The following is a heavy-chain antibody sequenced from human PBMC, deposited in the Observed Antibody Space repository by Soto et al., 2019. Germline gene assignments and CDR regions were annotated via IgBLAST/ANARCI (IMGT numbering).Heavy chain of an antibody. D-gene: IGHD3-10*01. CDR2: ISASGGST. CDR1: GFTFSNYA. CDR3: ATGCDMARVFTWFDP. V-gene: IGHV3-23*01. Sequence: GGSLRLSCAVSGFTFSNYAMSWVRQAPGKGLEWVSGISASGGSTYYADSVKGRFTISRDNSKNTLYLQMNSLRAEDTAVYYCATGCDMARVFTWFDPWGQGTLVTVSS. J-gene: IGHJ5*02.